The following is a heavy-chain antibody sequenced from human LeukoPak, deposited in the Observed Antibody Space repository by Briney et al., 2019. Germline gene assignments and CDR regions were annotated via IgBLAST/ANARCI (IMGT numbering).Heavy chain of an antibody. D-gene: IGHD3-10*01. CDR2: ISSSSSYI. J-gene: IGHJ4*02. CDR3: AREDSYYYGSGSYPFDY. Sequence: GGALRLSCATSGFTFSSYSMNWVRQAPGKGLEWVSSISSSSSYIYYADSVKGRFTISRDNAKNSLYLQMNSLRAEDTAVYYCAREDSYYYGSGSYPFDYWGQGTLVTVSS. V-gene: IGHV3-21*01. CDR1: GFTFSSYS.